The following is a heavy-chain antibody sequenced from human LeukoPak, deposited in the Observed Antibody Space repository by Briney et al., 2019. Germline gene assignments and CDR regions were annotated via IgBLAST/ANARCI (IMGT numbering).Heavy chain of an antibody. CDR1: GDSISSGGFH. J-gene: IGHJ3*02. Sequence: SETLSLTCTVSGDSISSGGFHWSWIRQHPGKGLEWIGYIYYSGTTYYNPSLKSRVSLSVDTSQNQFSLQLRSVTAADTAVYYCARHRYDILTGRPDTFDIWGQGTMVTVS. D-gene: IGHD3-9*01. CDR3: ARHRYDILTGRPDTFDI. V-gene: IGHV4-31*03. CDR2: IYYSGTT.